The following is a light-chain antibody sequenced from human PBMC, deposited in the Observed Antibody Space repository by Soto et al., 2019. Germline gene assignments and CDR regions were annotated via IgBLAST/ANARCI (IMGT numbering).Light chain of an antibody. Sequence: DIQSTQSPSTLSGSVGDRVTITCRASQTISSWLAWYQQKPGKAPKLLIYKASTLKSGVPSRFSGSGSGTEFTLTISSLQPDDFATYYCQHYNSYSEAFGQGNKGDIK. V-gene: IGKV1-5*03. CDR2: KAS. CDR1: QTISSW. CDR3: QHYNSYSEA. J-gene: IGKJ1*01.